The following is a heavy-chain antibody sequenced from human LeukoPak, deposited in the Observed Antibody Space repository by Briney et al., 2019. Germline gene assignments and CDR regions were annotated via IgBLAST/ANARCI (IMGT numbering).Heavy chain of an antibody. CDR3: ARGTWDSSGYHDAFDI. CDR1: GGTFTSYY. D-gene: IGHD3-22*01. CDR2: INPSGGST. V-gene: IGHV1-46*01. J-gene: IGHJ3*02. Sequence: ASVKVSCKASGGTFTSYYMHWVRQAPGQGLEWMGIINPSGGSTSYAQKFQGRVTMTRDTSTSTVYMELSSLRSEDTAVYYCARGTWDSSGYHDAFDIWGQGTMVTVSS.